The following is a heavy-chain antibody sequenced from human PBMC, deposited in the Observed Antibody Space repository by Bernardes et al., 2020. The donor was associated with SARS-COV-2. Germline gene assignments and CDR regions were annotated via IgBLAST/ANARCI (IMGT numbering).Heavy chain of an antibody. Sequence: SETLSLTCTVSGGSISSYYWSWIRQPPGKGLEWIGYIYYSGSTNYNPSLKSRVTISVDTSKNQFSLKLSSVTAADTAVYYCARGPDYCSSTSCLANWFDPWGQGTLVTVSS. J-gene: IGHJ5*02. CDR2: IYYSGST. CDR1: GGSISSYY. D-gene: IGHD2-2*01. V-gene: IGHV4-59*01. CDR3: ARGPDYCSSTSCLANWFDP.